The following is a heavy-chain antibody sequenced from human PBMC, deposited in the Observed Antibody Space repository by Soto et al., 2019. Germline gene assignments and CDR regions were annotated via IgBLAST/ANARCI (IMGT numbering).Heavy chain of an antibody. Sequence: QVQLVQSGAEVKTPGASVKVSCKASGYTFASYDINWVRQAPGQGLEWMGWMNPNSGNTGYAQKFPGRLTMTRDTALSIAHMELSSLRNEDTAVYYCARSDGYTFNWLDSWGQGTLVTVSA. V-gene: IGHV1-8*01. CDR3: ARSDGYTFNWLDS. J-gene: IGHJ5*01. CDR2: MNPNSGNT. CDR1: GYTFASYD. D-gene: IGHD2-21*01.